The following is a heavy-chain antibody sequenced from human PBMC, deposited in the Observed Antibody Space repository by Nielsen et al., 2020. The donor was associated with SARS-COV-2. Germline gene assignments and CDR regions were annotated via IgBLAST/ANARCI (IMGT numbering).Heavy chain of an antibody. CDR2: IYYSGRT. J-gene: IGHJ3*02. CDR3: ARAPDYYASATYDAFDI. D-gene: IGHD3-22*01. Sequence: SETLSLTCTVSGGSITSTSYYWGWIRQPPGKGLEWIGSIYYSGRTYYNPSLKSRVTISLDTSKSQFSLRLNSVTAADTAVYYCARAPDYYASATYDAFDIWGQGTLVTVSS. CDR1: GGSITSTSYY. V-gene: IGHV4-39*07.